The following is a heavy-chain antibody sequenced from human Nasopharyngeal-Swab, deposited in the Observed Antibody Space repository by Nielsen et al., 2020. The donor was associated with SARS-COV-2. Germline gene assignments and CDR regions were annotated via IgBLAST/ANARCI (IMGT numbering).Heavy chain of an antibody. CDR2: IKQDGSEK. J-gene: IGHJ3*02. V-gene: IGHV3-7*01. D-gene: IGHD2-21*02. Sequence: GESLKISCAASGFTFSSHWMSWVRQAPGKGLEWVANIKQDGSEKYYVDSVKGRFTISRVNSKNTLYLQMNSLRAEDTAVYYCASAGGGDSLDAFDIWGQGTMVTVSS. CDR3: ASAGGGDSLDAFDI. CDR1: GFTFSSHW.